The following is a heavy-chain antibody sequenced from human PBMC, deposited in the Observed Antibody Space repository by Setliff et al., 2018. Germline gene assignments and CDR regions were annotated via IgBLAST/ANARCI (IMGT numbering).Heavy chain of an antibody. D-gene: IGHD2-2*01. CDR2: INANTGNP. Sequence: ASVKVSCKASGGTFNSYAISWMRQAPGQRLEWMGWINANTGNPSYAQGFTGRFVFSLDTSVSTAYLQISSLKPEDTAVYYCARDLGYCSRTSCHGDWFDPWGQGTLVTVSS. CDR3: ARDLGYCSRTSCHGDWFDP. V-gene: IGHV7-4-1*02. CDR1: GGTFNSYA. J-gene: IGHJ5*02.